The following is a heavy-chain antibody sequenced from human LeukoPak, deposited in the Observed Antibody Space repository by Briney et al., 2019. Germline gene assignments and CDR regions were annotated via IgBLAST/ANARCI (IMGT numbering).Heavy chain of an antibody. J-gene: IGHJ3*02. CDR3: ASADYDMAFDI. Sequence: SQTLSLTCTVSGGSISSGGYYWSWIRQHPGKGLEWIGYIYYSGSTDYNPSLKNRFTMSVDTSKNQFSLKLSSVTAADTAVYYCASADYDMAFDIWGQGQWSPSLQ. CDR1: GGSISSGGYY. D-gene: IGHD3-9*01. CDR2: IYYSGST. V-gene: IGHV4-31*03.